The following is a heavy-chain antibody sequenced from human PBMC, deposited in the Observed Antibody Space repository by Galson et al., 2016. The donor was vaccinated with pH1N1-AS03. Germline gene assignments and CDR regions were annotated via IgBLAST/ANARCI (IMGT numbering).Heavy chain of an antibody. V-gene: IGHV3-30*18. CDR3: TKDLPTRYGMDV. Sequence: SLRLSCAASGFTFSSFGLHWVRQAPGKGLDWVAHISPDGSKIYYADSVRGRFTISRDNFKSTLYLQLNSLRGEDTAVYYCTKDLPTRYGMDVWGQETTVTVSS. J-gene: IGHJ6*02. CDR1: GFTFSSFG. CDR2: ISPDGSKI.